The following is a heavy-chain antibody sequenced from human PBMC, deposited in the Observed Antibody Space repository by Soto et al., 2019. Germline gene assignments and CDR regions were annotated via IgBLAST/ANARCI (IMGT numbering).Heavy chain of an antibody. CDR2: INHSGST. V-gene: IGHV4-34*01. Sequence: SETLSLTCAVYGGSFSGYYWSWIRQPPGKGLEWIGEINHSGSTNYNPSLKSRVTISVDTSKNQFSLKLSPVTAADTAVYYCAVSKVRWGRDVWGKGTTVTVSS. D-gene: IGHD3-10*01. CDR3: AVSKVRWGRDV. CDR1: GGSFSGYY. J-gene: IGHJ6*04.